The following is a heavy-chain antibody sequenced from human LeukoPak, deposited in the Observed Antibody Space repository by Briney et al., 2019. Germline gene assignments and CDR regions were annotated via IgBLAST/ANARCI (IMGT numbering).Heavy chain of an antibody. Sequence: GGSLRLSCAASGFTVSSNYMSWVRQAPGKGLEWVSVIYSGGSTYYADSVKGRFTISRDNSKSTLYLQMNSLRAEDTAVYYCASGCSGGSCYEWVDIWGQGTMVTVSS. CDR3: ASGCSGGSCYEWVDI. D-gene: IGHD2-15*01. CDR2: IYSGGST. V-gene: IGHV3-53*01. CDR1: GFTVSSNY. J-gene: IGHJ3*02.